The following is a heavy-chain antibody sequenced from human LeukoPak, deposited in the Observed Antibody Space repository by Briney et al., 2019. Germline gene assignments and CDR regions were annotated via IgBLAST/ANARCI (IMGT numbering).Heavy chain of an antibody. V-gene: IGHV3-53*01. CDR3: AKDGTTYYYDSSGRWV. CDR1: GFTVSSNY. D-gene: IGHD3-22*01. J-gene: IGHJ3*01. CDR2: VYSGGNT. Sequence: GGSLRLSCAVSGFTVSSNYMSWVRQAPGKGLEWVSIVYSGGNTYCADSVKGRFTISRDNSKNTLYLQMNSLRAKDTAVYYCAKDGTTYYYDSSGRWVWGQGTMVTVSS.